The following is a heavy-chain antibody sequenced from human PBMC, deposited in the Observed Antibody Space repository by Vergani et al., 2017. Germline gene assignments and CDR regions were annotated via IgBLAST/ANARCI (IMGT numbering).Heavy chain of an antibody. CDR1: GGTFSSYA. Sequence: QVQLVQSGAEVKKPGSSVKVSCKASGGTFSSYAISWVRQAPGQGLEWMGGIIPIFGTANYAQKFQGRVTITADESTSTAYMELSSLRSEDTAVYYCAIRGSYYDSSGYYQEYFQHWDQGTLVIVSA. CDR3: AIRGSYYDSSGYYQEYFQH. V-gene: IGHV1-69*12. CDR2: IIPIFGTA. D-gene: IGHD3-22*01. J-gene: IGHJ1*01.